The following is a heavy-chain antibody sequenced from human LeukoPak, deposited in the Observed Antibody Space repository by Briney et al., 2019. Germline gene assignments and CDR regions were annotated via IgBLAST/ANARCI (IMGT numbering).Heavy chain of an antibody. Sequence: SETLSLTCAVSGGSISSSNWWSWVRQPPGKGLEWIGEIYHSGSTNYNPSLKSRVTISVDKFKNQFSLKLSSVTAADTAVYYCARNTRLRQHFDYWGQGTLVTVSS. D-gene: IGHD3-16*01. J-gene: IGHJ4*02. CDR2: IYHSGST. CDR3: ARNTRLRQHFDY. CDR1: GGSISSSNW. V-gene: IGHV4-4*02.